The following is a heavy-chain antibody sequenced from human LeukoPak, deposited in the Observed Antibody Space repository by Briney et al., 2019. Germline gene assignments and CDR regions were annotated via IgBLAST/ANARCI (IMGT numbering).Heavy chain of an antibody. J-gene: IGHJ4*02. V-gene: IGHV3-48*01. CDR3: ASRSGSDYGDYGEY. CDR1: GFSFSTYD. Sequence: GGSLRLSCVASGFSFSTYDMYWVRQAPGKGLEWVSYISSSSTTIYYADSVKGRFTISRDNAKNSLYLQMNSLRAEDTAVYYCASRSGSDYGDYGEYWGQGTLVTVSS. D-gene: IGHD4-17*01. CDR2: ISSSSTTI.